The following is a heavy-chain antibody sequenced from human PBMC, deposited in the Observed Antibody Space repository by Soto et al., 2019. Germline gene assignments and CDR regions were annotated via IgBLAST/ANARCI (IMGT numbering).Heavy chain of an antibody. Sequence: ASETLSLTCTVSGGSISSGGYYWSWIRQHPGKGLEWIGYIYHSGSTYYNPSLKSRVTISVDTSKNQFSLKLSSVTAADTAVYYCARDGRDGIDVWGQGTTVTVSS. J-gene: IGHJ6*02. CDR2: IYHSGST. CDR3: ARDGRDGIDV. CDR1: GGSISSGGYY. V-gene: IGHV4-31*03.